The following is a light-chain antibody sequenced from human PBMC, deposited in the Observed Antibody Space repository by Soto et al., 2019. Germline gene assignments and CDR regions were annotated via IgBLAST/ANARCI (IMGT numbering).Light chain of an antibody. J-gene: IGKJ5*01. Sequence: ENVLTQSPGTPYLSPGGRDNPSSRASQSFSSTYLAWYQQKPGQAPRLLVYGASSRATGIPDRFSGFGSGTDFTLTISRLEPEDFAVYFCQQYGSSPITFGQGTRLEIK. CDR2: GAS. V-gene: IGKV3-20*01. CDR3: QQYGSSPIT. CDR1: QSFSSTY.